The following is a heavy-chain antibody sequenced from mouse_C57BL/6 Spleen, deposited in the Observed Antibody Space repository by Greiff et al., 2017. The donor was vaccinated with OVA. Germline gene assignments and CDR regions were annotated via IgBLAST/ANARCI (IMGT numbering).Heavy chain of an antibody. CDR3: AKIYDGYYSYFDY. CDR2: IYPRDGST. J-gene: IGHJ2*01. D-gene: IGHD2-3*01. Sequence: VQLQQSGPELVKPGASVKLSCKASGYTFTSYDINWVKQRPGQGLEWIGWIYPRDGSTKYNEKFKGKATLTVDTSSSTAYMELHSLTSEDSAVYVCAKIYDGYYSYFDYWGQGTTLTVSS. CDR1: GYTFTSYD. V-gene: IGHV1-85*01.